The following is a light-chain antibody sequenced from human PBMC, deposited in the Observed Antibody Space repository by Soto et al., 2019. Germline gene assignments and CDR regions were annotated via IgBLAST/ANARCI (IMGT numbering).Light chain of an antibody. V-gene: IGKV3D-15*01. CDR3: QSYNDWPLT. J-gene: IGKJ4*01. CDR2: AAS. CDR1: QSISSS. Sequence: EVVMPQSSATLSGSPGDTATLSCGASQSISSSLAWYQQKPGQPPRLLIYAASTRATGIPTRFSGSGYGTEFTLTISSLQSEDFAVYFCQSYNDWPLTFGGGTKVDIK.